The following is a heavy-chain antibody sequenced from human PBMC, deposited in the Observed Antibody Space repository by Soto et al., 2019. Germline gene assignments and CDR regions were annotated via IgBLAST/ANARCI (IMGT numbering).Heavy chain of an antibody. J-gene: IGHJ4*02. D-gene: IGHD1-26*01. CDR1: GYIFTNYN. CDR2: VNPRGGST. CDR3: ATGGIIDY. Sequence: ASVKVSCKASGYIFTNYNMHWVRRAPGQGLEWVGLVNPRGGSTHYAQKFQGRVAMTSDTSTSTAYMELSSLRYEDTAMYYCATGGIIDYWGQGTLVTVSS. V-gene: IGHV1-46*03.